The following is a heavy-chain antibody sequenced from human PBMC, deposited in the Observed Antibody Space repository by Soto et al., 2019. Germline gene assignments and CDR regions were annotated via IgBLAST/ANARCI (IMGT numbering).Heavy chain of an antibody. CDR2: IYYSGST. CDR1: GGSISSYY. CDR3: ARDTGTKEDAFDI. J-gene: IGHJ3*02. Sequence: SETLSLTCTVSGGSISSYYWSWIRQPPGKGLEWIGYIYYSGSTNYNPSLKSRVTISVDTSKNQFSLKLSSVTAADTAVYYCARDTGTKEDAFDIWGQGTMVTVSS. D-gene: IGHD4-17*01. V-gene: IGHV4-59*01.